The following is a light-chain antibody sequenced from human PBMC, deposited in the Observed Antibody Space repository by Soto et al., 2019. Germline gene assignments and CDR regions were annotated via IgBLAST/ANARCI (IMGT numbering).Light chain of an antibody. CDR1: NSNIGGNY. J-gene: IGLJ2*01. Sequence: QSVLTQPPSVSAAPGQKVTISCSGSNSNIGGNYVSWYRQLPGTAPELVIYDIDKRPSEIPDRFSGSKSGTSANLAITGLQTGDEAEYYCGTWDYSLNAVIFGGGTKLTVL. V-gene: IGLV1-51*01. CDR3: GTWDYSLNAVI. CDR2: DID.